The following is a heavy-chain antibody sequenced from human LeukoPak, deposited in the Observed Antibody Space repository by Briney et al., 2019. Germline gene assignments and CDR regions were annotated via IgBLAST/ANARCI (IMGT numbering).Heavy chain of an antibody. CDR1: GYTFTTYG. V-gene: IGHV1-18*01. J-gene: IGHJ4*02. CDR2: IGAYNGNT. Sequence: ASVKVSCKASGYTFTTYGISWVRQAPGQGLEWMGWIGAYNGNTNYAQKLQGRVTMTTDTSTSTAYMELRSLRSDDTAVYYCATRPLWFGELLAFDYWGQGTLVTVSS. CDR3: ATRPLWFGELLAFDY. D-gene: IGHD3-10*01.